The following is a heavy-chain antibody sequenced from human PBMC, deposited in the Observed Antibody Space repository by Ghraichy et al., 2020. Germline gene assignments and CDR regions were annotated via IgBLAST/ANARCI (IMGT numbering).Heavy chain of an antibody. CDR2: IYYSGST. D-gene: IGHD2/OR15-2a*01. CDR1: GGSISSSSYY. J-gene: IGHJ4*02. Sequence: SETLSLTCTVSGGSISSSSYYWGWIRQPPGKGLEWIGSIYYSGSTYYNPSLKSRVTISVDTSKNQFSLKLSSVTAADTAVYYCARQNKGFPLHFDYWGQGTLVTVSS. V-gene: IGHV4-39*01. CDR3: ARQNKGFPLHFDY.